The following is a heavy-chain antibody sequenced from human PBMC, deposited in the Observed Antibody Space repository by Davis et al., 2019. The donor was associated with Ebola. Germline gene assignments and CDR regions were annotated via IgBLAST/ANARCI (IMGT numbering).Heavy chain of an antibody. CDR3: ARDQRRLELVYYYGMDV. CDR1: GYTFTSYY. CDR2: INPSGGST. D-gene: IGHD1-7*01. J-gene: IGHJ6*02. Sequence: ASVKVSCKASGYTFTSYYMHWVRQAPGQGPEWMGIINPSGGSTSYAQKFQGRVTMTRDTSTSTVYMELSSLRSEDTAVYYCARDQRRLELVYYYGMDVWGRGTTVTVSS. V-gene: IGHV1-46*01.